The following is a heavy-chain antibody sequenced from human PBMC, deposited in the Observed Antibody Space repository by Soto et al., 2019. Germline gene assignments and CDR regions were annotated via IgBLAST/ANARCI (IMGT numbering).Heavy chain of an antibody. CDR2: ISSSSSYI. CDR3: ARERYCSGGSCSQPPDY. V-gene: IGHV3-21*01. CDR1: GFTFSSYS. J-gene: IGHJ4*02. Sequence: GGSLRLSCAASGFTFSSYSMNWVRQAPGKGLEWVSSISSSSSYIYYADSVKGRFTISRDNAKNSLYLQMNSLRAEDTAVYYCARERYCSGGSCSQPPDYWGQGTLVTVSS. D-gene: IGHD2-15*01.